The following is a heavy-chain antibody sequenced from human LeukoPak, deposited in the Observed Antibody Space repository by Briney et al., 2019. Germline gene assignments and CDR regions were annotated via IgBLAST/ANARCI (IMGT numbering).Heavy chain of an antibody. D-gene: IGHD2-2*01. V-gene: IGHV4-61*02. J-gene: IGHJ6*03. CDR3: ARGREEYQLLSDYYYYMDV. CDR2: IYTSGST. Sequence: NSSETLSLTCTVSGGSISSGSYYWSWIRQPAGKGLEWIGRIYTSGSTNYNPSLKSRVTMSVDTSKNQFSLKLSSVTAADTAVYYCARGREEYQLLSDYYYYMDVWGKGTTVTISS. CDR1: GGSISSGSYY.